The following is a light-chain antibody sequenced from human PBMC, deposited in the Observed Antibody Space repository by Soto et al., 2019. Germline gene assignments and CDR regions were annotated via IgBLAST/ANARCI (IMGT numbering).Light chain of an antibody. Sequence: EIVLTQSPGTLSLSPGGRATLSCRASQSVSSSYLAWYQQKPGQAPRLLIYGASSRATGIPDRFSGSGSGTDFTLTISRLEPEDFAVYYCQQYGSSLFGGGTKVEIK. CDR3: QQYGSSL. V-gene: IGKV3-20*01. J-gene: IGKJ4*01. CDR2: GAS. CDR1: QSVSSSY.